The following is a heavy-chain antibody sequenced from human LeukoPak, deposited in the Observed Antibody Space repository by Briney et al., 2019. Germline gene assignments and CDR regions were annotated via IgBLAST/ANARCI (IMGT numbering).Heavy chain of an antibody. Sequence: GASVKVSCKASGYTFTGYYMHWVRQAPGQGLEWMGWINPNSGGTNYAQKFQGRVTMTRDTSISTAYMELSRLRSDDTAVYYCARTTTIQKYNFDYWGQGTLVTVSS. D-gene: IGHD4/OR15-4a*01. CDR1: GYTFTGYY. CDR3: ARTTTIQKYNFDY. J-gene: IGHJ4*02. V-gene: IGHV1-2*02. CDR2: INPNSGGT.